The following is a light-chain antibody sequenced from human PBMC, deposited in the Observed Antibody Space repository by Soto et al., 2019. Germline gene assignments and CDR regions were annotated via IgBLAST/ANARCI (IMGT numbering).Light chain of an antibody. CDR3: QTYDSSLSCYV. Sequence: QSVLKQPPSGSGAPGQRVTISCTGSSSNIGAGYDVHWYQQLPGTAPKLLIYGNSNRPSGVPDRFSGSKSGTSASLAITGLQAEDEADYYGQTYDSSLSCYVFGTGSKVTV. CDR1: SSNIGAGYD. J-gene: IGLJ1*01. CDR2: GNS. V-gene: IGLV1-40*01.